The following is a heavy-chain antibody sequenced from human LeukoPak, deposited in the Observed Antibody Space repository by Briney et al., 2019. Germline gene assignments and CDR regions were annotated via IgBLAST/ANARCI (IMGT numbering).Heavy chain of an antibody. CDR2: INPNSGGT. Sequence: ASVKVSCKASGYTFIDYYMHWVRQAPGQGLEWMGGINPNSGGTNYAQNFHGRVTMTRDTSIRTVYMELRSLRSDDTAVYYCARTSHYVDIAATIPYGIYYFDYWGQGTLVTVCS. J-gene: IGHJ4*02. D-gene: IGHD5-12*01. V-gene: IGHV1-2*02. CDR1: GYTFIDYY. CDR3: ARTSHYVDIAATIPYGIYYFDY.